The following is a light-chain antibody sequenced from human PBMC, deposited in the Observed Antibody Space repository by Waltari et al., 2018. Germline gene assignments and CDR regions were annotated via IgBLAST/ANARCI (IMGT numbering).Light chain of an antibody. CDR2: GNT. V-gene: IGLV1-40*01. CDR1: SFNFGAGHD. Sequence: QSVLTHPPSMSGAPGQKFTIPCTGGSFNFGAGHDVHSYQQFPGAAPKLLIFGNTNRASGVPGRFSGSKSGTSASLAIAGLQSEDEAVYYCQSFDNNLSGSVFGGGTKLTVL. J-gene: IGLJ3*02. CDR3: QSFDNNLSGSV.